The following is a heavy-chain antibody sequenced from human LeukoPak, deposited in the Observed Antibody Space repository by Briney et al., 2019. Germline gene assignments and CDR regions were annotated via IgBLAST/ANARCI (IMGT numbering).Heavy chain of an antibody. J-gene: IGHJ6*02. CDR2: MNPNSGNT. Sequence: ASVKVSCKASGYTFTGYDINWVRQATGQGLEWMGWMNPNSGNTGYAQKFQGRVTMTRNTSISTAYMELSSLRSEDTAVYYCARGRSDYEDSGMDVWGQGTTVTVSS. V-gene: IGHV1-8*01. CDR1: GYTFTGYD. CDR3: ARGRSDYEDSGMDV. D-gene: IGHD3-22*01.